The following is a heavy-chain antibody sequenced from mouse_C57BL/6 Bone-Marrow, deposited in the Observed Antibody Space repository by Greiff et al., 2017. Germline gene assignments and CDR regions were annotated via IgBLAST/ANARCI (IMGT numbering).Heavy chain of an antibody. J-gene: IGHJ2*01. V-gene: IGHV1-69*01. CDR3: ARTTAVVPGDY. D-gene: IGHD1-1*01. Sequence: QVQLQQPGAELVMPGASVKLSCKASGYTFTSYWMHWVKQRPGQGLEWIGEIDPSDSYTNYNQKFKGKSTLTVDKSSSTAYMQLSSLTSEDSAVYSSARTTAVVPGDYWGQGTTLTVSA. CDR2: IDPSDSYT. CDR1: GYTFTSYW.